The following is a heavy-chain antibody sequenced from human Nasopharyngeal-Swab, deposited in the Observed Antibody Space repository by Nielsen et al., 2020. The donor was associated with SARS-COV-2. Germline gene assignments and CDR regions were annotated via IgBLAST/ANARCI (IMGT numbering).Heavy chain of an antibody. D-gene: IGHD6-13*01. Sequence: GGSLRLSCAASGFTFSSYAMNWVRQAPGKGLEWVAVISYDGSNKYYADSVKGRFTISRDNSKNTLYLQMNSLRAEDTAVYYCARDLGYGGSSLAGFDYWGQGTLFTVSS. CDR2: ISYDGSNK. CDR3: ARDLGYGGSSLAGFDY. J-gene: IGHJ4*02. V-gene: IGHV3-30-3*01. CDR1: GFTFSSYA.